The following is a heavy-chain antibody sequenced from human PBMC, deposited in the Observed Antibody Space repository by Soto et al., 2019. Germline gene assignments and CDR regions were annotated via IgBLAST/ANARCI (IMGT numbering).Heavy chain of an antibody. CDR1: GFTFTSSA. J-gene: IGHJ6*02. Sequence: SVKVSCKASGFTFTSSAVQWVRQARGQRLEWIGWIVVGSGNTNYAQKFQERVTLTRDMSTSTAYMELSSLRSEDTAVYYCEVIFGFSIMIYYYYGMGVWAQGTTVIVS. CDR2: IVVGSGNT. D-gene: IGHD3-3*01. CDR3: EVIFGFSIMIYYYYGMGV. V-gene: IGHV1-58*01.